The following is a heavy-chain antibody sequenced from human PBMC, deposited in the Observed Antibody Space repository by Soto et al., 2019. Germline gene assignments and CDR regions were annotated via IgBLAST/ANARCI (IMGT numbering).Heavy chain of an antibody. CDR1: GGSISSGGYS. J-gene: IGHJ4*02. Sequence: SETLSLTCAVSGGSISSGGYSWSWIRQPPGKGLEWIGYIYHSGSTYYNPSLKSRVTISVDRSKNQFSLKLSSVTAADTAVYYCATSYSGNSIHYFDYWGQGTLVTVSS. CDR3: ATSYSGNSIHYFDY. CDR2: IYHSGST. V-gene: IGHV4-30-2*01. D-gene: IGHD4-4*01.